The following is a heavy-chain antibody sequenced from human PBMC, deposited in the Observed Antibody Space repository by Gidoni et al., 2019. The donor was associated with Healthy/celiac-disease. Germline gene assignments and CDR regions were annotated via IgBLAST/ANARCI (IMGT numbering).Heavy chain of an antibody. CDR2: INHSGST. CDR3: ARGRLIFGVVISSYYYYGMDV. J-gene: IGHJ6*02. V-gene: IGHV4-34*01. Sequence: QVQLQQWGAGLLQPSETLSLTCAVYGGSFSGYYWRWTRQPPGKGLEWIGEINHSGSTNYNPSLKSRVTISVDTSKNQFSLKLSSVTAADTAVYYCARGRLIFGVVISSYYYYGMDVWGQGTTVTVSS. D-gene: IGHD3-3*01. CDR1: GGSFSGYY.